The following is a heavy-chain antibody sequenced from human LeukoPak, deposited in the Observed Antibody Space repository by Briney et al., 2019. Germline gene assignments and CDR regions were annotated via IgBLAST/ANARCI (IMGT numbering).Heavy chain of an antibody. Sequence: GGSLRLSCAASGFTVSSNYMSWVRQAPGKGLEWVSAISGSGGSTYYADSVKGRFTISRDNSKNTLYLQMNSLRAEDTAVYYCAKVPVGYSSSWSYYFDYWGQGTLVTVSS. CDR3: AKVPVGYSSSWSYYFDY. CDR2: ISGSGGST. D-gene: IGHD6-13*01. J-gene: IGHJ4*02. V-gene: IGHV3-23*01. CDR1: GFTVSSNY.